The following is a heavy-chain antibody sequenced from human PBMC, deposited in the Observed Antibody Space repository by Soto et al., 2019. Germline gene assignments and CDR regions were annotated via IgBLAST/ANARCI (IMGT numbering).Heavy chain of an antibody. V-gene: IGHV3-73*02. CDR2: IRSKANSYAT. D-gene: IGHD3-16*01. CDR3: FGENSFPYPGMAV. J-gene: IGHJ6*02. CDR1: GFAFSGST. Sequence: QLVESGGGLVQPGGSLTLSCAGSGFAFSGSTIHWVRQASGKGLEWVGRIRSKANSYATAYAAAVKGRFIVSRDDSKTTSYGQMASLKTEDTAMYYCFGENSFPYPGMAVWAQGTTVPVPS.